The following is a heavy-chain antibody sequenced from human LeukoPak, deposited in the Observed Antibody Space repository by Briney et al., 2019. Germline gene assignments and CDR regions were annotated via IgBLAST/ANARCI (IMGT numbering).Heavy chain of an antibody. CDR2: FYSGGGT. D-gene: IGHD6-19*01. CDR1: GFTFSSFA. Sequence: PGGSLRLSCAASGFTFSSFAMSWVRQAPGKGLEWVSVFYSGGGTYYADSVKGRFTISRDNSKNTLYLQMNSLRAEDTAVYYCARAPREYSSGLAAFDIWGQGTMVTVSS. CDR3: ARAPREYSSGLAAFDI. V-gene: IGHV3-53*01. J-gene: IGHJ3*02.